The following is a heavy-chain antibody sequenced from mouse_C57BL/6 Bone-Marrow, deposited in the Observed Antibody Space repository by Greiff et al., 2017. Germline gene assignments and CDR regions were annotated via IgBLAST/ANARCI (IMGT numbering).Heavy chain of an antibody. CDR2: IYPRSGNT. J-gene: IGHJ1*03. CDR1: GYTFTSYG. Sequence: QVQLQQSGAELARPGASVKLSCKASGYTFTSYGISWVKQRTGQGLEWIGEIYPRSGNTYYNEKFKGKATLTADKSSSTAYMELRSLTSEDSAVYVCARWGSNYVDWYFDVWGTGTTVTVSS. D-gene: IGHD2-5*01. V-gene: IGHV1-81*01. CDR3: ARWGSNYVDWYFDV.